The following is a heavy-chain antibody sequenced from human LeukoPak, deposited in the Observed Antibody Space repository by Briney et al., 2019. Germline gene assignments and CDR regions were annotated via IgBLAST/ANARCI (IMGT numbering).Heavy chain of an antibody. CDR1: GYTFTSYD. CDR3: ARGGDYEITYYYYMDV. J-gene: IGHJ6*03. D-gene: IGHD4-17*01. V-gene: IGHV1-8*01. CDR2: MNPNSGNT. Sequence: ASVKVPCKASGYTFTSYDINWVRQATGQGLEWMGWMNPNSGNTGYAQKFQGRVTMTRNTSISTAYMELSSLRSEDTAVYYCARGGDYEITYYYYMDVWGKGTTVTVSS.